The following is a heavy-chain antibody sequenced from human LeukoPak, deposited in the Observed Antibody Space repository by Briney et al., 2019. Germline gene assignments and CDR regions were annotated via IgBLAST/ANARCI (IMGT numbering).Heavy chain of an antibody. CDR3: AKSRGSGLFDY. CDR2: ISSSSNYI. Sequence: GGSLRLSCAASGFTFSSYSMNWVRQAPGKGLEWVSSISSSSNYIYYADSVKGRFTISRDNSKNTLYLQMNSLRAEDTAVYYCAKSRGSGLFDYWGQGTLVTVAS. CDR1: GFTFSSYS. V-gene: IGHV3-21*04. J-gene: IGHJ4*02. D-gene: IGHD3-10*01.